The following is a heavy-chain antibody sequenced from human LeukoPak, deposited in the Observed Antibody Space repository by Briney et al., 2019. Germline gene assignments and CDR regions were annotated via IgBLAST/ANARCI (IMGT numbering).Heavy chain of an antibody. CDR2: IYYSGST. CDR1: GGSISSYY. CDR3: ARVGGIAAFDY. D-gene: IGHD6-13*01. Sequence: SETLSLTCTVSGGSISSYYWSWIRKPPGKGLEWIGYIYYSGSTNYNPSLKSRVTISVDTSKNQFSLKLSSVTAADTAVYYCARVGGIAAFDYWGQGTLVTVSS. J-gene: IGHJ4*02. V-gene: IGHV4-59*01.